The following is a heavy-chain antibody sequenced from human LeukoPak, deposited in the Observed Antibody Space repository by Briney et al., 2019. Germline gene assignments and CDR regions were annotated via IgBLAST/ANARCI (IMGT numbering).Heavy chain of an antibody. V-gene: IGHV4-59*01. CDR2: IFYSGGT. D-gene: IGHD1-14*01. Sequence: PSETLSLTCTVSGGSITSYYWSWIRQPPGKGLEWIGYIFYSGGTNCNPSLKNRVTISADTSKNQLSLKLSSVTAADTAVYYCVREAWESSRPGYFDLWGRGTLVTVSS. CDR1: GGSITSYY. CDR3: VREAWESSRPGYFDL. J-gene: IGHJ2*01.